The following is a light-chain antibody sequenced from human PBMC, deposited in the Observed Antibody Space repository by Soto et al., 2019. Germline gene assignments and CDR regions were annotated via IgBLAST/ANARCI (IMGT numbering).Light chain of an antibody. CDR3: SSYSRSSTLL. J-gene: IGLJ2*01. CDR1: SNDVGTYNR. Sequence: QSALTQPASVSGSPGQSVTISCTGTSNDVGTYNRVSGYQEPPGTAPKLMIYEVNNRPSGVPDRFSGSKSGNTASLTISGLQAEDEADYLCSSYSRSSTLLFGGVTKLTVL. CDR2: EVN. V-gene: IGLV2-18*02.